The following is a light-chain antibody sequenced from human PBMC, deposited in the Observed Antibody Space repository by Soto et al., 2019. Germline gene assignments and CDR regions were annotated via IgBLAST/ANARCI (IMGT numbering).Light chain of an antibody. CDR2: AAS. CDR1: QSISSK. V-gene: IGKV3-15*01. CDR3: QQYTNWPLT. J-gene: IGKJ1*01. Sequence: EIEMTQSPATLSVSPGERAALPCRASQSISSKLAWYQQKPGQATRLLIYAASTRATGVPARFSGSGSGTEFTLTISSLQSEDFAIYYCQQYTNWPLTFGQGTKVEIK.